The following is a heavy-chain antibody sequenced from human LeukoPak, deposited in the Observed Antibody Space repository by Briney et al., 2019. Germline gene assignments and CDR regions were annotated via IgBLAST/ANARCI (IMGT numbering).Heavy chain of an antibody. V-gene: IGHV1-2*02. J-gene: IGHJ4*02. CDR3: ARDLFGYCSGGSCYFYDY. CDR2: INPNSGGT. CDR1: GYTFTGYY. D-gene: IGHD2-15*01. Sequence: ASVKVSCKASGYTFTGYYMHWVRQAPGQGLEWMGWINPNSGGTNYAQKFQGRVTMTRDTSISTAYMELSRLRSDDTAVYYCARDLFGYCSGGSCYFYDYWGQGTLVTVSS.